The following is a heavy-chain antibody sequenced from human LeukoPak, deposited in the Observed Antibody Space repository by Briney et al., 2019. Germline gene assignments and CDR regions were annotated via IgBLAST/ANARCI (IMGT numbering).Heavy chain of an antibody. CDR2: INNSGST. CDR1: GGSFSGYY. D-gene: IGHD3-16*02. J-gene: IGHJ4*02. CDR3: ARMITFGGVIAHGDY. V-gene: IGHV4-34*01. Sequence: SETLSLTCAVYGGSFSGYYWSWIRQPPGKGLEWIGEINNSGSTNYNPSLKSRVTISVDTSKNQFSLKLSSVTAADTAVYYCARMITFGGVIAHGDYWGQGTLVTVPS.